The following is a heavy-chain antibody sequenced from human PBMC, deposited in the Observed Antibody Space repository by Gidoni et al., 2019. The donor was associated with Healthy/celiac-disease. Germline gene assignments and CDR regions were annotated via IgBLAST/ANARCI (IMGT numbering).Heavy chain of an antibody. V-gene: IGHV4-4*02. Sequence: QVQLQESCPGRVKPSGTLSLTCAVSGCSIRSSNCWSWVRQPPGKGLEWIGEIYHSGRTNYTPSLNSRVTISVDKSKNQFSLKLSSVTAADTAVYYCARVPYSSGWAQNLGGASDAFDIWGQGTMVTVSS. CDR3: ARVPYSSGWAQNLGGASDAFDI. J-gene: IGHJ3*02. CDR2: IYHSGRT. D-gene: IGHD6-19*01. CDR1: GCSIRSSNC.